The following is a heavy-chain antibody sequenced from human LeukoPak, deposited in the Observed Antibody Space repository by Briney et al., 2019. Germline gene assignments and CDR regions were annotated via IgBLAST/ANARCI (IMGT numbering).Heavy chain of an antibody. J-gene: IGHJ4*02. D-gene: IGHD3-22*01. CDR2: ISSSGSTI. Sequence: GGSLRLSCAASGFTFSDYYMSRIRQAPGKGLEWVSYISSSGSTIYYADSVKGRFTISRDNAKNSLYLQMNSLRAEDTAVYYCARDRASGYYFDYWGQGTLVTVSS. CDR3: ARDRASGYYFDY. V-gene: IGHV3-11*01. CDR1: GFTFSDYY.